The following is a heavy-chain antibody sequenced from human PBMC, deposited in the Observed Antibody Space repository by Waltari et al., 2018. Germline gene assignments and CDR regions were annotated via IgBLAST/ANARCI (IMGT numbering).Heavy chain of an antibody. CDR1: GGSISSHY. J-gene: IGHJ3*02. Sequence: QVQLQESGPGLVKPSETLSLTCTVSGGSISSHYWSWIRQPPGKGLEWIGYIYYSGSTNYNPSLKSRVTISVDTSKNQFSLKLSSVTAADTAVYYCAREDGIFGVVTTWGNDAFDIWGQGTMVTVSS. V-gene: IGHV4-59*11. CDR3: AREDGIFGVVTTWGNDAFDI. D-gene: IGHD3-3*01. CDR2: IYYSGST.